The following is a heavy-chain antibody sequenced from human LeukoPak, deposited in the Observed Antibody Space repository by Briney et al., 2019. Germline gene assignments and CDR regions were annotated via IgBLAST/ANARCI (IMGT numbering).Heavy chain of an antibody. CDR3: AKEVGYDSSGYDDF. V-gene: IGHV3-23*01. J-gene: IGHJ4*02. CDR1: GFTFSSYA. Sequence: GGSLRLSCAASGFTFSSYAMSWVRQAPGKGLEWVSAISGSGSSTYYADSVKGRFTISRDNSKNTLYLQMSSLRAEDTALYYCAKEVGYDSSGYDDFWGQGTLVTVSS. D-gene: IGHD3-22*01. CDR2: ISGSGSST.